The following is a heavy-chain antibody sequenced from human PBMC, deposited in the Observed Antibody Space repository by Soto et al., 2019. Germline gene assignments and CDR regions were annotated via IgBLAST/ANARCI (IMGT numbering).Heavy chain of an antibody. CDR2: INEDGGAK. J-gene: IGHJ4*02. V-gene: IGHV3-7*01. CDR3: AEGPR. Sequence: PGGSLRLSCAASGFTFSDYWMHWVRQAPGKGLEWVANINEDGGAKYYAHSVMGRFTISRDNAENSVYLQMSSLRADDTAVYYCAEGPRWGQGTLVTVSS. CDR1: GFTFSDYW.